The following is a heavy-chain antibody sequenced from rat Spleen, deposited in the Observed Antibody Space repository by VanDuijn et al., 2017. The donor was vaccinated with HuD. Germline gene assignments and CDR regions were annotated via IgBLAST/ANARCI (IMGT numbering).Heavy chain of an antibody. J-gene: IGHJ2*01. V-gene: IGHV5-29*01. CDR3: AGSPHQAGSYPFDY. CDR2: IGYDGSRT. Sequence: EVQLVESGGGLVQPGRSMKLSCAASGLSFSNYDMAWVRQAPTKGLEWVATIGYDGSRTYYRDSVKGRFTISRDNAKSTLYLQMDSLRSEDTATYYCAGSPHQAGSYPFDYWGQGVMVTVSS. CDR1: GLSFSNYD. D-gene: IGHD1-12*02.